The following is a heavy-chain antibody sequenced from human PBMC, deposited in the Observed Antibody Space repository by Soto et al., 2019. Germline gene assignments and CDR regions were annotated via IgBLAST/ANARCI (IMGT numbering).Heavy chain of an antibody. D-gene: IGHD6-19*01. V-gene: IGHV3-11*05. CDR1: GFTFSDYY. CDR2: ISSSSSYT. Sequence: GGSLRLACAASGFTFSDYYMSWIRQAPGKGLEWVSYISSSSSYTNYADSVKGRFTISRDNAKNSLYLQMNSLRAEDTAVYYCAREFPTPDSSGSYWGQGTLVTVSS. J-gene: IGHJ4*02. CDR3: AREFPTPDSSGSY.